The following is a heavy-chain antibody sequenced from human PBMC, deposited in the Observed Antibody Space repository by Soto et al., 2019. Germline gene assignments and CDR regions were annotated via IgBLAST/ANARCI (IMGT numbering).Heavy chain of an antibody. CDR3: ARDMLSYYYGMDV. V-gene: IGHV3-33*01. J-gene: IGHJ6*02. CDR1: GFTFSSYG. D-gene: IGHD2-8*01. Sequence: QVQLVESGGGVVQPGRSLRLSCAASGFTFSSYGMHWVRQAPGKGLEWVAVIWYDGSNKYYADSVKGRFTISRDNSKNTLYLQMNSLRAEDTAVYYCARDMLSYYYGMDVWGQGTTVTVSS. CDR2: IWYDGSNK.